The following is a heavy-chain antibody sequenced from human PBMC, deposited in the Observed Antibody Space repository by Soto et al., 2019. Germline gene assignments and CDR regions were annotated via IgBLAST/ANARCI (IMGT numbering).Heavy chain of an antibody. V-gene: IGHV4-30-4*01. Sequence: SETLSLTCTVSGGSISSGDYYWSWIRQPPGKGLEWIGYIYYSGSTYYNPSLKSRVTISVDTSKNQFSLKLSSVTAADTAVNKCARVPYYYGSGSYPYNFDYWGQGTLVTVS. CDR3: ARVPYYYGSGSYPYNFDY. CDR2: IYYSGST. D-gene: IGHD3-10*01. CDR1: GGSISSGDYY. J-gene: IGHJ4*02.